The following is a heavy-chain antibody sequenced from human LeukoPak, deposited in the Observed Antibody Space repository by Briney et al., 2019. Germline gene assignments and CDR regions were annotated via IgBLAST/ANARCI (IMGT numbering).Heavy chain of an antibody. CDR3: ARVGGDDLWSGYWVGVRYYYMDV. D-gene: IGHD3-3*01. CDR1: GYTFTSYD. CDR2: MNPNSGNT. Sequence: ASVKVSCKASGYTFTSYDINWVRQATGQGLEWMGWMNPNSGNTGYAQKFQGRVTMTRNTSISTAYMELSSLRSEDTAVYYCARVGGDDLWSGYWVGVRYYYMDVWGKGTTVTVSS. V-gene: IGHV1-8*01. J-gene: IGHJ6*03.